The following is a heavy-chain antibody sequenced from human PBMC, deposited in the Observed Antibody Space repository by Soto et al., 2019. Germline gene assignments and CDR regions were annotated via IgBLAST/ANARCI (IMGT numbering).Heavy chain of an antibody. CDR3: AREPRWYAFADYGMDV. J-gene: IGHJ6*02. D-gene: IGHD6-13*01. Sequence: QVQLVQSGAEVKKPGSSVKVSCKASGGNFSSYAISWVRQAPGQGLEWMGGIIPIFGTANYAQKFQGRVTITADESTSTAYMELSSLRSEDTAVYYCAREPRWYAFADYGMDVWGQGTTVTVSS. CDR1: GGNFSSYA. CDR2: IIPIFGTA. V-gene: IGHV1-69*01.